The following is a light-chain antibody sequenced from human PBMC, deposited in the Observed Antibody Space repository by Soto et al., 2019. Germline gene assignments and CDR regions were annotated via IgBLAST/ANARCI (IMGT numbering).Light chain of an antibody. J-gene: IGKJ1*01. V-gene: IGKV3-15*01. Sequence: EIVMTQSPATLSVSPGERATLSCRASQSVSSNLAWYQQKPGQAPRLLIYGASTRATGIPARFSGSGSGTEFTLTISSLQSEDFAVYYCQQYNNWPPRWTVGQGTTVDIK. CDR3: QQYNNWPPRWT. CDR2: GAS. CDR1: QSVSSN.